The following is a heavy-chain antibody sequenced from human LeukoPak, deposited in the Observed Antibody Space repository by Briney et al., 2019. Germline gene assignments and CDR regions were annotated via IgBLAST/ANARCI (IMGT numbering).Heavy chain of an antibody. D-gene: IGHD5-18*01. CDR2: IYPGDSDT. Sequence: GESLKIFCKGSGYSFTNYWNGWVRQMPGKGLELMGIIYPGDSDTRYNPSFQGQVTISADRSINTAYLQWSSLKASDSAMYYCTRGYPESYGSYFDYWAQGTLVTVSS. J-gene: IGHJ4*02. CDR3: TRGYPESYGSYFDY. CDR1: GYSFTNYW. V-gene: IGHV5-51*01.